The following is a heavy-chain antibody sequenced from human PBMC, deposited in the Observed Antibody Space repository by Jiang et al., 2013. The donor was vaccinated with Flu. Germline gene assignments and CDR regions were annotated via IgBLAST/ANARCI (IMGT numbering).Heavy chain of an antibody. CDR2: ISGSGGST. CDR1: GFTFSSYA. V-gene: IGHV3-23*04. D-gene: IGHD2-15*01. Sequence: QLVESGGGLVQPGGSLRLSCAASGFTFSSYAMSWVRQAPGKGLEWVSAISGSGGSTYYADSVKGRFTISRDNSKNTLYLQMNSLRAEDTAVYYCAKLDCSGGSCYSGLYYFDYWGQGTLVTVSS. CDR3: AKLDCSGGSCYSGLYYFDY. J-gene: IGHJ4*02.